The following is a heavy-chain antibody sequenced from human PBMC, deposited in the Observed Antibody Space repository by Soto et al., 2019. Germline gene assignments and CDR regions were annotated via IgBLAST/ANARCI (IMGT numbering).Heavy chain of an antibody. D-gene: IGHD3-3*01. V-gene: IGHV1-8*01. Sequence: ASVKGLCKASGYTFTSYDINWVRQATGQGLEWMGWMNPNSGNTGYAQKLQGRVTMTRNTSISTAYMELSSLRSEDTAVYYCARNYYDFWSGYPGYYMDVWGKGTTVTVSS. CDR1: GYTFTSYD. CDR3: ARNYYDFWSGYPGYYMDV. CDR2: MNPNSGNT. J-gene: IGHJ6*03.